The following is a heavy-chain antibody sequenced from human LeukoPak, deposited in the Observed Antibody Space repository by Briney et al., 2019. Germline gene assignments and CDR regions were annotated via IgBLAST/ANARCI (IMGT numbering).Heavy chain of an antibody. J-gene: IGHJ4*02. CDR2: IRYDGSNK. V-gene: IGHV3-30*02. CDR1: GFTFISYG. D-gene: IGHD3-22*01. CDR3: AKDSEYYYDSSGYYLDY. Sequence: GGSLRLSCAASGFTFISYGMYWVRQAPGKGLESVAFIRYDGSNKYYADSVKGRFTVSRDNSKNTLYLQMKSLRAEDTAVYYCAKDSEYYYDSSGYYLDYWGQGTLVTVSS.